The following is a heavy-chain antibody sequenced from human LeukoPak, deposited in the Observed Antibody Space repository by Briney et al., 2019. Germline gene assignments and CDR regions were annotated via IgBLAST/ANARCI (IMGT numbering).Heavy chain of an antibody. CDR1: GFTFSSYA. V-gene: IGHV3-23*01. CDR2: ISGSGGST. J-gene: IGHJ4*02. D-gene: IGHD5-24*01. Sequence: PGGSLRLSCAASGFTFSSYAMSWVRQAPGKGLEWVSAISGSGGSTYYADSVKGRFTISRDNSKNTLYLQMNSLRAEDTAVYYCARRRDGHNPLKVDFDYWGQGTLVTVSS. CDR3: ARRRDGHNPLKVDFDY.